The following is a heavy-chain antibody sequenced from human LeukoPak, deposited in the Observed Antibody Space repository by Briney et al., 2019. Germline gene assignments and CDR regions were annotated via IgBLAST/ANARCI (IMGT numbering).Heavy chain of an antibody. Sequence: GGSLRLSCAASGFTFSSYGMHWVRQAPGKGLEWVAVISYDGSNKYYADSVKGRFTISRDNSKNTLYLQMNSLRAEDTAVYYCAKDAGGSRGYFDYWGQGTLVTVSS. D-gene: IGHD2-15*01. J-gene: IGHJ4*02. V-gene: IGHV3-30*18. CDR1: GFTFSSYG. CDR3: AKDAGGSRGYFDY. CDR2: ISYDGSNK.